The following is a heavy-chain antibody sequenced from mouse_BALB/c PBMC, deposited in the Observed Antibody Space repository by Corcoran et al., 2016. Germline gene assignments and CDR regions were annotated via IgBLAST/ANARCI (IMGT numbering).Heavy chain of an antibody. CDR1: GYSFTGYP. Sequence: EVQLPQSGPELVKHGASMKLSCKASGYSFTGYPMNWVKHRPGKKLEWIGLIYPYNGGTSYNKKFKGKATFTVDKSSSTDYMELLSLTSADSAVYSCTSSPSAAYFDYWGQGTTLTVSS. CDR3: TSSPSAAYFDY. CDR2: IYPYNGGT. J-gene: IGHJ2*01. V-gene: IGHV1-34*02.